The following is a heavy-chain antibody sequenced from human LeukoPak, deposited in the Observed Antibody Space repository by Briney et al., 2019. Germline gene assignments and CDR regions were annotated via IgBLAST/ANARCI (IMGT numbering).Heavy chain of an antibody. CDR2: ISWDGGST. Sequence: GGSLRLSCAASGFTFDDYTMHWVRQAPGKGLEWVSLISWDGGSTYCADSVKGRFTISRDNSKNSLYLQMNSLRIEDTALYYCAKDIRATENLFFDYWGQGTLVTVSS. CDR3: AKDIRATENLFFDY. CDR1: GFTFDDYT. D-gene: IGHD1-14*01. J-gene: IGHJ4*02. V-gene: IGHV3-43*01.